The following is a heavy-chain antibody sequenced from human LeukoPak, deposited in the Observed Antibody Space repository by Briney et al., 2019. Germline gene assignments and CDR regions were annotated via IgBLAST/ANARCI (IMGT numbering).Heavy chain of an antibody. Sequence: SETLSLTCTVSGYSISSGFYWAWIRQPPGKGLEWIGSIYYSGSTNYNPSLKSRVTISVDTSKNQFSLKLSSVTAADTAVYYCARGYGDITIFGVVISPWYFDLWGRGTLVTVSS. J-gene: IGHJ2*01. CDR3: ARGYGDITIFGVVISPWYFDL. CDR2: IYYSGST. CDR1: GYSISSGFY. V-gene: IGHV4-38-2*02. D-gene: IGHD3-3*01.